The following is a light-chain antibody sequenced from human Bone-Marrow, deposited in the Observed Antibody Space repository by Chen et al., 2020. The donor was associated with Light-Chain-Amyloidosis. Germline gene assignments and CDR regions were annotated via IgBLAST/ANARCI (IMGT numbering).Light chain of an antibody. Sequence: QSVLPQPPSPSGTPGQGVTIPCSGGRSNVGANGVNWYQQLPGAAPKLLIFDTNRRPSGVPDRFSGSKSGTSASLAISDLQSEDEAHYYCAPWDDRLNGWVFGGGTRLTVL. CDR3: APWDDRLNGWV. V-gene: IGLV1-44*01. CDR2: DTN. CDR1: RSNVGANG. J-gene: IGLJ3*02.